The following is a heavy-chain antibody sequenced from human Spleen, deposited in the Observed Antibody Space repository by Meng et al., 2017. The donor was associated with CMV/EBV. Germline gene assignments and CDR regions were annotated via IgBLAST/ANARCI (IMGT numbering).Heavy chain of an antibody. J-gene: IGHJ4*02. CDR1: EFTFSSYW. Sequence: GESLKISCAASEFTFSSYWMSWLRQAPGKGLEWLANIKPDGGETYYADSVKGRFTISRDNAKRSLYLQMNSLRPEDTAVYYCAKDLQYYYDSGDYAGAGFDYWGQGTLVTVSS. CDR2: IKPDGGET. D-gene: IGHD3-22*01. V-gene: IGHV3-7*01. CDR3: AKDLQYYYDSGDYAGAGFDY.